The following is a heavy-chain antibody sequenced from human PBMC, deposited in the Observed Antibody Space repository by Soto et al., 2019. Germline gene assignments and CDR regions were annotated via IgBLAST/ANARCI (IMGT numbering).Heavy chain of an antibody. V-gene: IGHV1-18*01. CDR2: ISTYNGNT. CDR3: ARDYSYRIFGY. CDR1: GYNCTSYG. D-gene: IGHD5-18*01. J-gene: IGHJ4*02. Sequence: QVQLVQSGAEVKKPGDSVKVSCKATGYNCTSYGISWVRQAPGQGLEWMGWISTYNGNTNSAQKFQGRVTMTTDTSPSIAYMERSSLRSDDTAVYYFARDYSYRIFGYWGQGTLVTLSS.